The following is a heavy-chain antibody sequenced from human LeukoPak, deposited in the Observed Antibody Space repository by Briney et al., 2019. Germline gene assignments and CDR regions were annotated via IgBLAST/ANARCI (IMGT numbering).Heavy chain of an antibody. CDR3: ANLQLVRSYFDY. CDR1: GFTFSSYA. J-gene: IGHJ4*02. CDR2: ISGSGGST. V-gene: IGHV3-23*01. D-gene: IGHD6-13*01. Sequence: PGGSLRLSCAASGFTFSSYAMSWVRQAPGKGLEWVSAISGSGGSTYYADSVKGRFTISRDNSKNTLYLQMNSLRAEDAAAYYCANLQLVRSYFDYWGQGALVTVSS.